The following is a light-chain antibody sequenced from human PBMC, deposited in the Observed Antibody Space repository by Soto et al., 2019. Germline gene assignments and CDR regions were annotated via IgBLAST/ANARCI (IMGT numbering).Light chain of an antibody. J-gene: IGLJ1*01. CDR2: DVN. CDR1: TTDVDGYDY. V-gene: IGLV2-14*03. Sequence: QSALTQPASVSGSPGQSITISGTGATTDVDGYDYVSWYQQHPGQAPKLMIFDVNNRPSGVSGRFSGSKSGDTASLTISGLQAEDDGDYYCTSYTGRAPFDVFGSGTKVTVL. CDR3: TSYTGRAPFDV.